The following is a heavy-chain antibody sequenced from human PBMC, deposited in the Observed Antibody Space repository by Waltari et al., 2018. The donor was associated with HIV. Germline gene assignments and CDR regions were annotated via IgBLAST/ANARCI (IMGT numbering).Heavy chain of an antibody. V-gene: IGHV3-74*01. Sequence: EVQLVESGGGLVQPGGSQRLSCEASGFTFSSFWRHWVRQLPGKGLEWVARISSDGRATTYVDSVKGRFTVSRDNAKNTLSLQMNSLRAEDTAVYYCARGVTVATITPFDQWGQGTLVTVSS. J-gene: IGHJ4*02. CDR1: GFTFSSFW. CDR2: ISSDGRAT. D-gene: IGHD5-12*01. CDR3: ARGVTVATITPFDQ.